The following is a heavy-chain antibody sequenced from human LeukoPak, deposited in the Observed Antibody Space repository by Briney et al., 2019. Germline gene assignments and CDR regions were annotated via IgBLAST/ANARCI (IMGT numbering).Heavy chain of an antibody. J-gene: IGHJ5*02. CDR2: IYYSGST. CDR1: GGSISSHYY. CDR3: ARRVSYRNCFDP. Sequence: SETLSLTCTVSGGSISSHYYWIWIRQPPGKGLEWIGSIYYSGSTYYNPSLKSRVTISVDTSKNQFSLKLSSVTAADTAVYYCARRVSYRNCFDPWGQGTLVTVSS. D-gene: IGHD1-26*01. V-gene: IGHV4-39*01.